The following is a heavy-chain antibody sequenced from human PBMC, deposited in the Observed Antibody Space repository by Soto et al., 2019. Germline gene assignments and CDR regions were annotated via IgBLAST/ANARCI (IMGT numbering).Heavy chain of an antibody. V-gene: IGHV3-13*01. CDR1: GFTFSSYG. J-gene: IGHJ3*02. Sequence: TGGSLRLSCAASGFTFSSYGMHWVRQATGKGLEWVSAIGTAGNTFYPGSVKGRFTISRENAKNSLYLQMNSLRAGDTAVYYCARGPTEYCSGGSCYRDGAFDIWGQGTMVTVSS. CDR2: IGTAGNT. CDR3: ARGPTEYCSGGSCYRDGAFDI. D-gene: IGHD2-15*01.